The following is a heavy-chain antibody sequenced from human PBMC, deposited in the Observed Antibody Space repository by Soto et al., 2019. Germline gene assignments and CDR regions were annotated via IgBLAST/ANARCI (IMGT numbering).Heavy chain of an antibody. CDR1: GFTLSSYW. Sequence: EVQLVESGGGLVQPGGSLTLSCVASGFTLSSYWMHWVRQAPGKGLVWVSRINADGGTTYYVDSVRGRFTASRDNAKNTPYLQMNSLTPDATAVYYCARLQFSSLNSYMHVWGTWAAVTVSS. V-gene: IGHV3-74*01. D-gene: IGHD6-6*01. CDR2: INADGGTT. J-gene: IGHJ6*03. CDR3: ARLQFSSLNSYMHV.